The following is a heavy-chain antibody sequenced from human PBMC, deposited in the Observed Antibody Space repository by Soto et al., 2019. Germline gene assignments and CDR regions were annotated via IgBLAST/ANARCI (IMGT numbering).Heavy chain of an antibody. CDR2: IRSKAYGGTT. J-gene: IGHJ4*02. D-gene: IGHD6-13*01. CDR1: GFTFGDYA. Sequence: GESLKISCTASGFTFGDYAMSWFRQAPGKGLEWVGFIRSKAYGGTTEYAASVKGRFTISRDDSKSIAYLQMNSLKTEDTAVYYCTRDFRTGYSSSWYYFDYWGQGTLVTVSS. V-gene: IGHV3-49*03. CDR3: TRDFRTGYSSSWYYFDY.